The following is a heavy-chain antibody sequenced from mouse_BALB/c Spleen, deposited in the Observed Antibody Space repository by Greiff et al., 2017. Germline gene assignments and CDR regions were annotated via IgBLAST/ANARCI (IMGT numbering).Heavy chain of an antibody. CDR2: ISSGGSYT. Sequence: EVHLVESGGGLVKPGGSLKLSCAASGFTFSSYTMSWVRQTPEKSLEWVATISSGGSYTYYPDSVKGRFTIARDNATNTLYLQMSSLKSEDTAMYYGAGEGSTVVADWYFDVWGAGTTVTVSA. CDR3: AGEGSTVVADWYFDV. J-gene: IGHJ1*01. D-gene: IGHD1-1*01. CDR1: GFTFSSYT. V-gene: IGHV5-6-4*01.